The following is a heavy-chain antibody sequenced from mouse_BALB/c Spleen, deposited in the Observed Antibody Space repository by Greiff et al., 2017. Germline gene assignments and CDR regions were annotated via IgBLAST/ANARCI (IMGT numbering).Heavy chain of an antibody. V-gene: IGHV5-6*01. CDR3: ALAGGYFDV. Sequence: VQLKESGGDLVKPGGSLKLSCAASGFTFSSYGMSWVRQTPDKRLEWVATISSGGSYTYYPDSVKGRFTISRDNAKNTLYLQMSSLKSEDTAMYYCALAGGYFDVWGAGTTVTVSS. CDR1: GFTFSSYG. D-gene: IGHD4-1*01. J-gene: IGHJ1*01. CDR2: ISSGGSYT.